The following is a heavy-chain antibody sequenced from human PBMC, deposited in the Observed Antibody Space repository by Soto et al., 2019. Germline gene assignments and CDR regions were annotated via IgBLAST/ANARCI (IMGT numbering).Heavy chain of an antibody. CDR3: AILECSGRRHT. Sequence: QVQLVQSGAEVKKPGASVKVSCKASGYTFTSYGISWVRQAPGQGLAWMGWISAYNGNTNYAQKLQGRVTMTTDTSTSKVSMELSSLRSDDTAVYYCAILECSGRRHTWGQGTLVTVSS. CDR1: GYTFTSYG. D-gene: IGHD3-10*02. V-gene: IGHV1-18*01. J-gene: IGHJ5*02. CDR2: ISAYNGNT.